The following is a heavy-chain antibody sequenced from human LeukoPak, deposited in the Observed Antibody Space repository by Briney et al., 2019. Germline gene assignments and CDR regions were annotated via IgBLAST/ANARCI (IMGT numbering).Heavy chain of an antibody. CDR3: ATDFYDSSGYPKGFDP. Sequence: ASVKVSCKASGGTFSSYAISWVRQAPGKGLEWMGGFDPEDGETIYAQKFQGRVTMTEDTSTDTAYMELSSLRSEDTAVYYCATDFYDSSGYPKGFDPWGQGTLVTVSS. CDR1: GGTFSSYA. D-gene: IGHD3-22*01. CDR2: FDPEDGET. V-gene: IGHV1-24*01. J-gene: IGHJ5*02.